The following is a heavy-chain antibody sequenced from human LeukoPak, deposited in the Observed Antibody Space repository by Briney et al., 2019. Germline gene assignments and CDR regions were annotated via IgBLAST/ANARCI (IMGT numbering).Heavy chain of an antibody. Sequence: GGSLTLSCAASGFTFSSYSMNWVRQAPGKGLEWVSYISSRSSTIYYADSVKGRFTISRDNAKNSLYLQVNSLRAEDTAVYYCARDVGGKAVAVYFHYWGQGTLVTVSS. V-gene: IGHV3-48*01. J-gene: IGHJ4*02. D-gene: IGHD6-19*01. CDR3: ARDVGGKAVAVYFHY. CDR1: GFTFSSYS. CDR2: ISSRSSTI.